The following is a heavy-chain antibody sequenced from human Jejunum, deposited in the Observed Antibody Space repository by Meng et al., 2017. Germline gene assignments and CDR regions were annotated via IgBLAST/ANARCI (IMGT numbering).Heavy chain of an antibody. J-gene: IGHJ4*02. CDR2: AST. V-gene: IGHV4-61*08. CDR1: GGSVSSSGYQ. D-gene: IGHD7-27*01. Sequence: QVQWHVSGPGLVRPSETLSLICAVSGGSVSSSGYQWGWIRQPPGKGLEWIGYASTNYNPSLKSRVTISVDTSKNQFSLKLASVTAADTAVYYCARDHWGSLDYWGQGVLVTVSS. CDR3: ARDHWGSLDY.